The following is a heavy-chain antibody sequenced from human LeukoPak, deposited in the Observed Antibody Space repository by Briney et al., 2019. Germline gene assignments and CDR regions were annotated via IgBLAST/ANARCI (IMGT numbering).Heavy chain of an antibody. CDR3: ARVGGVGYYYYYGMDV. CDR2: ISYDGSNK. CDR1: GFTFSSYA. V-gene: IGHV3-30-3*01. Sequence: GSLRLSCAASGFTFSSYAMHWVRQAPGKGLEWVAVISYDGSNKYHADSVKGRFTISRDNSKNTLYLQMNSLRAEDTAVYYCARVGGVGYYYYYGMDVWGQGTTVTVSS. J-gene: IGHJ6*02. D-gene: IGHD1-26*01.